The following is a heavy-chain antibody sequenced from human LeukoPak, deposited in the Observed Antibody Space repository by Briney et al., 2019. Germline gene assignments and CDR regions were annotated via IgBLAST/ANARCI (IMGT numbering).Heavy chain of an antibody. D-gene: IGHD6-13*01. Sequence: SVKVSCKASGGTFSSYAFNWVRQAPGLGPDWMGGIIAIFGTANYAQKFQGRVTITTDESTSTVYMELSSLRSEDTAVYYCAIGGAGTGMGGMRAFDIWGQGTMVTVSS. CDR3: AIGGAGTGMGGMRAFDI. V-gene: IGHV1-69*05. J-gene: IGHJ3*02. CDR2: IIAIFGTA. CDR1: GGTFSSYA.